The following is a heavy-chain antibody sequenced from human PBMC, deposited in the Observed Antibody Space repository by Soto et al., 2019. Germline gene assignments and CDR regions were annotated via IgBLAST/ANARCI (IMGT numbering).Heavy chain of an antibody. CDR2: ISAYTGNT. Sequence: ASVKVSCKASGYTFTSYFITWVRQAPGQGLEWMGWISAYTGNTNYAQRFQGRVAMTTDTSTNTAYMDLSRLRPDDTAVFYCARGPQLWLPPSDYWGQGTLVTVSS. V-gene: IGHV1-18*01. D-gene: IGHD5-18*01. J-gene: IGHJ4*02. CDR3: ARGPQLWLPPSDY. CDR1: GYTFTSYF.